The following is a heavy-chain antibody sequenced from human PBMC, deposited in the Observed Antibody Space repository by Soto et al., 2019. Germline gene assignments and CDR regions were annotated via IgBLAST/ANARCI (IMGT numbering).Heavy chain of an antibody. D-gene: IGHD2-15*01. J-gene: IGHJ5*02. V-gene: IGHV4-39*01. CDR2: LYYSGNT. CDR1: GGSISRSRYS. CDR3: ATRQGGSYNWFDP. Sequence: LSLTCTVSGGSISRSRYSWAWIRQPPGKGLEWIGTLYYSGNTYYNPSLKSRVTISVDTSKNQFSLKLSSVTAADTAVYYCATRQGGSYNWFDPWGQGTLVTVSS.